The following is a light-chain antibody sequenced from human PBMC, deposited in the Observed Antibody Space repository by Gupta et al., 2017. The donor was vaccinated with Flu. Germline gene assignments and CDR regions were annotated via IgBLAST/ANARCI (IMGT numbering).Light chain of an antibody. CDR2: EVS. CDR1: SSDVGGYNY. Sequence: SSDVGGYNYVSWYQQHPGKAPKLILCEVSKRPSGVPDRFSGSRSGNTASLTVSGLQAEDEADYYCSSYAGSDNLVFGGGTKLTVL. CDR3: SSYAGSDNLV. J-gene: IGLJ2*01. V-gene: IGLV2-8*01.